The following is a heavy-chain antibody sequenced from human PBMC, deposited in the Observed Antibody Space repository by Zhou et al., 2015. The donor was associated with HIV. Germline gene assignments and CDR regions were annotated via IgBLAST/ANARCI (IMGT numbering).Heavy chain of an antibody. D-gene: IGHD3-22*01. Sequence: QVQLVQSGAEVKKPGSSVKVSCKASGGTFSSYAISWVRQAPGQGLEWMGGIIPIFGTANYAQKFQGRVTITADESTSTAYMELSSLRSEDTAVYYCARAGDYYDSSGYLLLHDAFDIWGQGTMVTVSS. J-gene: IGHJ3*02. CDR1: GGTFSSYA. CDR2: IIPIFGTA. V-gene: IGHV1-69*01. CDR3: ARAGDYYDSSGYLLLHDAFDI.